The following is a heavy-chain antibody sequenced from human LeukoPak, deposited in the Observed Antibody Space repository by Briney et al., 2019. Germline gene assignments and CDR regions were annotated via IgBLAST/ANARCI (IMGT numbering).Heavy chain of an antibody. V-gene: IGHV1-18*01. CDR3: ARAINFIVGATFDY. D-gene: IGHD1-26*01. Sequence: ASVKVSCKASGYTFTSCGISWVRQAPGQGLEWMGWISAYNGNTNYAQKLQGRVTMTTDTSTSAAYMELRSLRSDDTAVYYCARAINFIVGATFDYWGQGTLVTVSS. J-gene: IGHJ4*02. CDR1: GYTFTSCG. CDR2: ISAYNGNT.